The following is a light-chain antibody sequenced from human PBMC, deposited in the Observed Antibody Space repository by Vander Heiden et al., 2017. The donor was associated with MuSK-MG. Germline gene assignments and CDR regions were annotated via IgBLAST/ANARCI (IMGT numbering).Light chain of an antibody. J-gene: IGLJ3*02. CDR3: ATWDDSLNGWV. CDR2: SNN. V-gene: IGLV1-44*01. Sequence: QSVLTQPPSASGTPGQRVTISCSGSSSNIGNNSVNWYQQLPGTAPKLLIFSNNQRPSGVPDRFSGSESGTSASLAISGLQSEDEADYYCATWDDSLNGWVFGGGTKLTVL. CDR1: SSNIGNNS.